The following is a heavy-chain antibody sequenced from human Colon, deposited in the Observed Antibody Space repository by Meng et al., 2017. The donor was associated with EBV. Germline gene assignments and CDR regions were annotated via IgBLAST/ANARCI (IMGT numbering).Heavy chain of an antibody. V-gene: IGHV4-4*02. CDR3: ARNGDYNPGLY. D-gene: IGHD4-17*01. Sequence: VQLQESGPGLVKPSGTLSLTCAVSGDSMSNNWWSWVRQPPGKGLEWIGEIYHSGTTNYNPSLRSRVTISVDKSKNQFSLQLTSVTAADTAVYYCARNGDYNPGLYWGQGTLVTVSS. CDR1: GDSMSNNW. CDR2: IYHSGTT. J-gene: IGHJ4*02.